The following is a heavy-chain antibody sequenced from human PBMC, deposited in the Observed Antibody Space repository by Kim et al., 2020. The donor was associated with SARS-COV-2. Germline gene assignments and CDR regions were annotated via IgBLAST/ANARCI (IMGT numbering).Heavy chain of an antibody. V-gene: IGHV3-23*01. Sequence: DSVKGRFTISRDNSKNTLYLQMNSLRAEDTAVYYCAKDLESGYGGYYFDYWGQGTLVTVSS. CDR3: AKDLESGYGGYYFDY. D-gene: IGHD5-12*01. J-gene: IGHJ4*02.